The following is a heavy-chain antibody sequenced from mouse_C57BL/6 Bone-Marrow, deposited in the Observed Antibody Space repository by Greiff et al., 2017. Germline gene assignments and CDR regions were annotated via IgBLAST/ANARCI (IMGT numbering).Heavy chain of an antibody. CDR1: GFTFSSYT. CDR2: ISGGGGNT. D-gene: IGHD1-1*01. J-gene: IGHJ1*03. V-gene: IGHV5-9*01. CDR3: SRQVTTVLATKYFDV. Sequence: DVMLVESGGGLVKPGGSLKLSCAASGFTFSSYTMSWVRQTPEKRLQWVAAISGGGGNTYYPDSVKGRFTISRDNDKNILYLQMRSLRSEDTALYYCSRQVTTVLATKYFDVWGKGTTVTVSS.